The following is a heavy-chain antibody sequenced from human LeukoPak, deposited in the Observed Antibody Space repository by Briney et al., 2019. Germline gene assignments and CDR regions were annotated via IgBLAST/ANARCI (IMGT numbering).Heavy chain of an antibody. Sequence: ASVKVSCKASGYTFTGYYMHWVRQAPGQGLEWMGWINPNSGGTNYAQKFQGRVTMTRDTSISTAYMELSRLRSDDTAVYYCALRGAVYDSSGYYLGDAFDICGQGTMVTVSS. CDR3: ALRGAVYDSSGYYLGDAFDI. D-gene: IGHD3-22*01. J-gene: IGHJ3*02. CDR2: INPNSGGT. CDR1: GYTFTGYY. V-gene: IGHV1-2*02.